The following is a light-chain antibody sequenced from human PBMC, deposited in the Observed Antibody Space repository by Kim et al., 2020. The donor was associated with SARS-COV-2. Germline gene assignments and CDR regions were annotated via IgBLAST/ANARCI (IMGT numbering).Light chain of an antibody. Sequence: EIVLTQSPGTLSLSPGERATLSCRASQSVSSNYLAWYQQKPGQAPRLFIYGASSRATGIPDRFSGSGSGTDFTLTISRLEPEDFAVYYCQQYGSSPRTFGQGTKVDIK. CDR3: QQYGSSPRT. J-gene: IGKJ1*01. CDR2: GAS. CDR1: QSVSSNY. V-gene: IGKV3-20*01.